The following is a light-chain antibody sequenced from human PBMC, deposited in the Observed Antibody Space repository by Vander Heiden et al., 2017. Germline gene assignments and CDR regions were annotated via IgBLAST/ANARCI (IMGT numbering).Light chain of an antibody. CDR1: SGSVSTTYY. Sequence: QTVVTPEPSFSVSPGGTVTLTCGLSSGSVSTTYYPSWHQQTPGQAPRTLIYSSNTRSSGVPDRFSGSILGNKAALTITGAQADDESNYYCVLYMGSGISVFGGGTKLTVL. CDR2: SSN. V-gene: IGLV8-61*01. J-gene: IGLJ3*02. CDR3: VLYMGSGISV.